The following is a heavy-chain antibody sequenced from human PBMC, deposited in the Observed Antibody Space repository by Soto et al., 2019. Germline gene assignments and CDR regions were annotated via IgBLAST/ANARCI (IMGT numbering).Heavy chain of an antibody. J-gene: IGHJ6*02. CDR3: ARGLEYYDSLTDYSRPDHYYYGMDV. V-gene: IGHV4-39*07. Sequence: ETLSLTCTVSGGSISSSSYYWGWIRQPPGKGLEWIGSIYYSGSTNYNPSLKSRVTISVDTSKNQFSLKLSSVTAADTAVYYCARGLEYYDSLTDYSRPDHYYYGMDVWGQGTTVTVSS. CDR2: IYYSGST. D-gene: IGHD3-9*01. CDR1: GGSISSSSYY.